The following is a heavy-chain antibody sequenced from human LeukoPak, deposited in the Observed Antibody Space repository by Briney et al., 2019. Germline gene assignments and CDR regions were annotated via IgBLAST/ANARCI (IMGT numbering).Heavy chain of an antibody. CDR3: ARKAYYYNGMDV. Sequence: PSETLSLTCAVYGGSFSGYYWSWIRQPPGKGLEWIGEINHSGSTNYNPSLKSRVTISVDTSKNQFSLKVSSVTAADTAAYYCARKAYYYNGMDVWGQGTTVTVSS. CDR2: INHSGST. V-gene: IGHV4-34*01. CDR1: GGSFSGYY. J-gene: IGHJ6*02.